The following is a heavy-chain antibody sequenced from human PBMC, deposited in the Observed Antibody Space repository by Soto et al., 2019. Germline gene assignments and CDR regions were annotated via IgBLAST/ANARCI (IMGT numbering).Heavy chain of an antibody. CDR2: ISAYNGNT. Sequence: ASVKVSCKASGGTFSSYAISWVRQAPGQGLEWMGWISAYNGNTNYAQKLQGRVTMTTDTSTSTAYMELRSLRSDDTAVYYCARVPAPYYDFWSGYYTGGWFDPWGQGTLVTVSS. V-gene: IGHV1-18*01. CDR1: GGTFSSYA. D-gene: IGHD3-3*01. CDR3: ARVPAPYYDFWSGYYTGGWFDP. J-gene: IGHJ5*02.